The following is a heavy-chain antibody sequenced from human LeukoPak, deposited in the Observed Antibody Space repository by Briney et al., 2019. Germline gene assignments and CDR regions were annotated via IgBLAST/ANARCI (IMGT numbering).Heavy chain of an antibody. Sequence: SQTLSLTCTVSGGSISSGDYYWSWIRQPPGMGLEWIGYIYYSGSTYYNPSLKSRVTISVDTSTNQFSLKLSSVTAADTAVYYCARVCSSTSCYRDAFDIWGQGTMVTVSS. V-gene: IGHV4-30-4*08. D-gene: IGHD2-2*01. CDR1: GGSISSGDYY. J-gene: IGHJ3*02. CDR3: ARVCSSTSCYRDAFDI. CDR2: IYYSGST.